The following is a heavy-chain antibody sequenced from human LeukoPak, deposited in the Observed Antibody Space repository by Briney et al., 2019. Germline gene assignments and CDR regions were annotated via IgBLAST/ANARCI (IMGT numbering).Heavy chain of an antibody. J-gene: IGHJ6*04. D-gene: IGHD3-10*01. CDR2: IKQDGSEK. CDR3: AKESMVRGVIRYYYGMDV. CDR1: GFTFSSYW. Sequence: PGGALRLSCAASGFTFSSYWMIWVRQAPGKGLEWVANIKQDGSEKYYVDSVKGRFTISRDNAKNSLYLQMNSLRAEDTAVYYCAKESMVRGVIRYYYGMDVWGKGTTVTVSS. V-gene: IGHV3-7*03.